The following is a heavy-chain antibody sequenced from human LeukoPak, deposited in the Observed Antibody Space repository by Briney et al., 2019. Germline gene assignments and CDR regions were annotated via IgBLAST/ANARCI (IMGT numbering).Heavy chain of an antibody. D-gene: IGHD3-3*02. CDR1: GYTLTELS. V-gene: IGHV1-24*01. CDR3: ATGGKAHSIHTYYFDY. Sequence: ASVKVSCKVSGYTLTELSMHWVRQAPGKGLEWMGGFDPEDGETIYAQKFQGRVTMTEDTSTATAYMELSSLRSEDTAVYYCATGGKAHSIHTYYFDYRGKGTLVTVSS. CDR2: FDPEDGET. J-gene: IGHJ4*02.